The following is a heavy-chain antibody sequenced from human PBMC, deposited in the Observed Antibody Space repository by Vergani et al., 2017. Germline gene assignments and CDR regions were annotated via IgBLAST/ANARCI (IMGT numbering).Heavy chain of an antibody. Sequence: EVQLVQSGAEVKKPGESLRISCKGSGYSFTSYWISWVRQMPGKGLEWMGIIYPGDSDTRYSPSFQGQVTISADKSISTAYLQWSSLKASDTAMYYCARQRVAAAGNEDFDYWGQGTLVTVSS. D-gene: IGHD6-13*01. CDR2: IYPGDSDT. J-gene: IGHJ4*02. CDR1: GYSFTSYW. CDR3: ARQRVAAAGNEDFDY. V-gene: IGHV5-51*01.